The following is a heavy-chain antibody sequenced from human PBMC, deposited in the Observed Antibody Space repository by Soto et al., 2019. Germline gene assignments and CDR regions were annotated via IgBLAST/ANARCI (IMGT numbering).Heavy chain of an antibody. V-gene: IGHV3-64D*08. CDR2: ISSNGGST. J-gene: IGHJ5*02. Sequence: GGSLRLSCSASGFTFSSYAMHWVRQAPGKGLEYVSAISSNGGSTYYADSVKGRFTMSRDNPKNTLYLQMSSLRAEDTAVYYCVKGVSSSWFNWFDPWGQGTLVTVSS. CDR1: GFTFSSYA. D-gene: IGHD6-13*01. CDR3: VKGVSSSWFNWFDP.